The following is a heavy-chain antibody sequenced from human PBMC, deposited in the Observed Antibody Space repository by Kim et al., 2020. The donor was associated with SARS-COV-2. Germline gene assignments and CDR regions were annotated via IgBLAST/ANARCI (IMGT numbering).Heavy chain of an antibody. CDR2: ITWDGGSL. J-gene: IGHJ4*02. D-gene: IGHD2-2*01. Sequence: GGSLRLSCAVSGFTLNDFTMHWVRQSPEKGLEWVSLITWDGGSLYYAESVRGRFTISRDTSKNSLYLQMNNLRPEDTAIYYCAKEALSTSTWYFFDSWGQG. CDR3: AKEALSTSTWYFFDS. V-gene: IGHV3-43*01. CDR1: GFTLNDFT.